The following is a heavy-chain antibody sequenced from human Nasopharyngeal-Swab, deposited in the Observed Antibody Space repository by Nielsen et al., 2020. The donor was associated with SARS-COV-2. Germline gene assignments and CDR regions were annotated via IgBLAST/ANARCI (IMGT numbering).Heavy chain of an antibody. Sequence: GESLKISCAAPGFIVSNTYLSWVRQAPGKELEWVSLIYSGGNTYYADSVKGRFTISRDTSKNTLYLQMNSLRTEDTAIYYCARGKYRITEFHYWGQGTLVTVSS. D-gene: IGHD6-6*01. V-gene: IGHV3-66*02. J-gene: IGHJ4*02. CDR3: ARGKYRITEFHY. CDR1: GFIVSNTY. CDR2: IYSGGNT.